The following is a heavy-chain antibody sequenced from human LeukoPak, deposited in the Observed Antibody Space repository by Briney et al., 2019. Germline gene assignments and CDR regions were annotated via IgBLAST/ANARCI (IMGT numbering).Heavy chain of an antibody. Sequence: SMKVSCKASGGTFSSYAISWVRQAPGQGLEWMGGIIPIFGTANYAQKFQGRVTITADESTNTAYMELSSLRSEDTAVYYCASGDIVVVPAAMSDAFDIWGQGTMVTVSS. CDR2: IIPIFGTA. V-gene: IGHV1-69*13. CDR1: GGTFSSYA. CDR3: ASGDIVVVPAAMSDAFDI. J-gene: IGHJ3*02. D-gene: IGHD2-2*01.